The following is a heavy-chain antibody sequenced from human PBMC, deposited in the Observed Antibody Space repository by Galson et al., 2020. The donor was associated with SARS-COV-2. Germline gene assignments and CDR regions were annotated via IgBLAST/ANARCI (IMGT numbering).Heavy chain of an antibody. CDR1: GGSISSYY. J-gene: IGHJ5*02. CDR2: IYYSGST. V-gene: IGHV4-59*01. D-gene: IGHD5-18*01. CDR3: ARVLEPVPWIQGEFDP. Sequence: ASETLSLTCTVSGGSISSYYWSWIRQPPGKGLEWIGYIYYSGSTNYNPSLKSRVTISVDTSKNQFSLKLSSVTAADTAVYYCARVLEPVPWIQGEFDPWGQGTLVTVSS.